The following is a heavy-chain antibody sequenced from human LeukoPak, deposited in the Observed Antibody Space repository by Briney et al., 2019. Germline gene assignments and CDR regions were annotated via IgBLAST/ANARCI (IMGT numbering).Heavy chain of an antibody. D-gene: IGHD5-12*01. CDR2: ISGSSSGRTSII. CDR3: ARDNQRPHVDIVATIEGGFDY. CDR1: GIIFSTYA. V-gene: IGHV3-48*04. Sequence: GGSLRLSCEFSGIIFSTYAMNWVRQAPGKGLEWISYISGSSSGRTSIIHYADSVKGRFTISRDTAKTSLHLQMDSLSAEDTAVYYCARDNQRPHVDIVATIEGGFDYWGQGTLVTVSS. J-gene: IGHJ4*02.